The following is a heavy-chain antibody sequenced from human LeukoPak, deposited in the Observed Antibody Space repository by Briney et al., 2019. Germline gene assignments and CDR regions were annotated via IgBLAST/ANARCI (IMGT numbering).Heavy chain of an antibody. Sequence: PGGSLRLSCAASGFTFTNAWMSWVRQAPGKGLEWVGRIKSKSDGGTTDYAAPVKGRFTISRDDSKNTLYLQMNSLKTEDTAVYYCTTLRITILGGGDYWGQGTLVTVSS. CDR1: GFTFTNAW. CDR2: IKSKSDGGTT. J-gene: IGHJ4*02. V-gene: IGHV3-15*01. D-gene: IGHD3-3*01. CDR3: TTLRITILGGGDY.